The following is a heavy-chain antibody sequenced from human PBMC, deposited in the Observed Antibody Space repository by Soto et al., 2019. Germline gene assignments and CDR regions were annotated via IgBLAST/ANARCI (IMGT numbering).Heavy chain of an antibody. V-gene: IGHV1-69*13. CDR2: IIPIFGTA. CDR1: VGTFSSYA. J-gene: IGHJ3*02. D-gene: IGHD2-2*01. Sequence: GASVKVSCKASVGTFSSYAISWVRQAPGQGLEWMGGIIPIFGTANYAQKFQGRVTITADESTSTAYMELSSLRSEDTAVYYCAREHSSIVVVPAARNDAFDIWGQGTMVTVSS. CDR3: AREHSSIVVVPAARNDAFDI.